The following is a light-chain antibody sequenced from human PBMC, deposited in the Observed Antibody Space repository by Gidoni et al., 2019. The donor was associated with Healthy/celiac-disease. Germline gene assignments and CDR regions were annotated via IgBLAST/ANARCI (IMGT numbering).Light chain of an antibody. J-gene: IGLJ2*01. V-gene: IGLV3-1*01. CDR2: QDS. CDR3: QAWDSSTLVV. CDR1: KLGDKY. Sequence: SYELTQPPSVSVSPGQTASITCSGDKLGDKYACWYQQKPSQSPVLVIYQDSKRPSGIPERFSGSNSGNTATLTISGTQAMDEADYYCQAWDSSTLVVFGGGTKLTVL.